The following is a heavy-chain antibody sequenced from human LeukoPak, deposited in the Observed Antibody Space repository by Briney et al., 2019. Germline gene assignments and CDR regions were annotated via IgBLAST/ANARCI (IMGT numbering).Heavy chain of an antibody. J-gene: IGHJ4*02. Sequence: PGGSLRLSCAASGFTFSSYGMHWVRQAPGKGLEWVAVISYDGSNKYYADSVKGRFTISRDNSKNTLYLQMDSLRAEDTAVYYCAKDHSGWSSIDYWGQGTLVTVSS. D-gene: IGHD6-19*01. CDR3: AKDHSGWSSIDY. CDR2: ISYDGSNK. CDR1: GFTFSSYG. V-gene: IGHV3-30*18.